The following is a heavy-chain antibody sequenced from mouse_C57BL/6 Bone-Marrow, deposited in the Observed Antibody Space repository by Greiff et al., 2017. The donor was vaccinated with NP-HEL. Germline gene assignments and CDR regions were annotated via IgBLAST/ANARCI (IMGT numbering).Heavy chain of an antibody. CDR2: ISYDGSN. V-gene: IGHV3-6*01. J-gene: IGHJ2*01. CDR1: GYSITSGYY. Sequence: EVQLVESGPGLVKPSQSLSLTCSVTGYSITSGYYWNWIRQFPGNKLEWMGYISYDGSNNYNPSLKNRISITRDTSKNQFFLKLNSVTTEDTATYYCAREDWVFDDWGQGTTLTVSS. D-gene: IGHD4-1*01. CDR3: AREDWVFDD.